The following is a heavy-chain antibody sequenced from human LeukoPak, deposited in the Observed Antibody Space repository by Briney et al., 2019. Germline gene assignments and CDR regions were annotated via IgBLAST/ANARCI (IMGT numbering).Heavy chain of an antibody. CDR3: ARDPVGDYRKGSNWFDP. CDR1: GGSISSYY. CDR2: IYTSGST. J-gene: IGHJ5*02. D-gene: IGHD4-11*01. Sequence: SETLSLTCTVSGGSISSYYWSWIRQPAGKGLEWIGRIYTSGSTNYNPSLKSRVTMSVDTSKNQLSLKLSSVTAADTAVYYCARDPVGDYRKGSNWFDPWGQGTLVTVSS. V-gene: IGHV4-4*07.